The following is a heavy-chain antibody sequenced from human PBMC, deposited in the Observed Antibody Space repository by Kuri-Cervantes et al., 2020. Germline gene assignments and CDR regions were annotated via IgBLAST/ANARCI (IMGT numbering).Heavy chain of an antibody. CDR2: IYHSGST. Sequence: SETLSLTCAVCGYSISSGYFWGWIRLPPGKGLEWIGSIYHSGSTYYNPSLKSRVTRSVDTSKNQLSLQMGSVNVADTAVYYCPRALYGSNSDYDYWGQGTLVTVSS. CDR3: PRALYGSNSDYDY. CDR1: GYSISSGYF. J-gene: IGHJ4*02. V-gene: IGHV4-38-2*01. D-gene: IGHD4-23*01.